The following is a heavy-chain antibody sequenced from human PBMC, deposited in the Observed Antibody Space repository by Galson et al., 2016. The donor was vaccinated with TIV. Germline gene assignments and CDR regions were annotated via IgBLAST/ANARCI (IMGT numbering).Heavy chain of an antibody. CDR1: GGTFSTYA. Sequence: SVKVSCKASGGTFSTYAISWLRQAPGQGLEWMGGIIPIFDTTNYAEKFQGRVTITADESTSTAYMELSSPRSEDTAIYYCALTYCGGDCYPPGGMDVWGQGTTVAVSS. CDR2: IIPIFDTT. CDR3: ALTYCGGDCYPPGGMDV. V-gene: IGHV1-69*13. D-gene: IGHD2-21*02. J-gene: IGHJ6*02.